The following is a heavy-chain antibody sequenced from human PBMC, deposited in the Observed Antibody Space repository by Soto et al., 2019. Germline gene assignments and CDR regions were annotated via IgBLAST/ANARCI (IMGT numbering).Heavy chain of an antibody. CDR3: ARDPGFWSGYYTGRAFDI. J-gene: IGHJ3*02. V-gene: IGHV4-30-4*01. D-gene: IGHD3-3*01. CDR2: IYYSGST. CDR1: GGSISSGDYY. Sequence: QVQLQESGPGLVKPSQTLSLTCTVSGGSISSGDYYWSWIRQPPGKGLEWIGYIYYSGSTYYNPSLQRRVTISVETAKNQFSLKLSSVTAADTAVYYCARDPGFWSGYYTGRAFDIWGQGTMVTVSS.